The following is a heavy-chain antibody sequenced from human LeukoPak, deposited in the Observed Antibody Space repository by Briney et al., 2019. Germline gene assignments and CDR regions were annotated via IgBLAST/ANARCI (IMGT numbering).Heavy chain of an antibody. CDR3: AKDRVAGTFFDY. Sequence: GGSLRLSCAASGFTFSSYGIHWVRQAPGKGLEWVAFIRYDGSNEYYADPVKGRFTISRDNSKNTLYLQMNSLRAEDTAVYYCAKDRVAGTFFDYWGQGTLVTVSS. D-gene: IGHD6-19*01. CDR2: IRYDGSNE. J-gene: IGHJ4*02. CDR1: GFTFSSYG. V-gene: IGHV3-30*02.